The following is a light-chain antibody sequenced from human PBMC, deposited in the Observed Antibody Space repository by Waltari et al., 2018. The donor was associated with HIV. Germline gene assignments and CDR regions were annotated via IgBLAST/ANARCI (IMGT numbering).Light chain of an antibody. V-gene: IGKV1-NL1*01. CDR3: QQYYDTPRT. J-gene: IGKJ1*01. CDR2: AAS. CDR1: QGISDS. Sequence: DIQMTQSPSSLSASVRDRVTIPCRASQGISDSLAWYQQKPGKAPKVLLYAASRLQSGVPPRFSGGGSGTDYTLTITSLQPEDSATYYCQQYYDTPRTFGQGTKVEIK.